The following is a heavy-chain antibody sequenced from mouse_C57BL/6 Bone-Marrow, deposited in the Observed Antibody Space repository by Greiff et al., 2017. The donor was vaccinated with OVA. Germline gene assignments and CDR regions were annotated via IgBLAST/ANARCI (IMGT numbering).Heavy chain of an antibody. Sequence: VQLQQPGAELVKPGATVKLSCKASGYTFTSYWMHWVKQRPGQGLEWIGMIHPNSGSTNDNEYFKSKATLTVDKSSSTSYMQLSSLTSEDSVVYYCARSGGRNWGGAWFAYWVQGTLVTVSA. CDR3: ARSGGRNWGGAWFAY. V-gene: IGHV1-64*01. CDR1: GYTFTSYW. D-gene: IGHD4-1*01. CDR2: IHPNSGST. J-gene: IGHJ3*01.